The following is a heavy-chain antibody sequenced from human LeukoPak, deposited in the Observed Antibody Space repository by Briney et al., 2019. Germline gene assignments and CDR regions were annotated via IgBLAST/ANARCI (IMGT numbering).Heavy chain of an antibody. Sequence: PGGSLRLSCAASGFTFSSYGMHWVRQAPGKGLEWVAVIWYDGSNKYYADSVKGRFTISRDNSKNTPYLQMNSLRAEDTAVYYCARDAAYGNNWFDPWGQGTLVTVSS. V-gene: IGHV3-33*01. CDR3: ARDAAYGNNWFDP. D-gene: IGHD3-16*01. CDR2: IWYDGSNK. CDR1: GFTFSSYG. J-gene: IGHJ5*02.